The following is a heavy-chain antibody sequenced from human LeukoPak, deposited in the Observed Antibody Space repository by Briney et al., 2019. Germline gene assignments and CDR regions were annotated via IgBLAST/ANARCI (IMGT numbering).Heavy chain of an antibody. V-gene: IGHV1-69*04. J-gene: IGHJ6*02. CDR1: GGTFSSYA. CDR3: ARGVGRSGGLDYYYGMDV. CDR2: IIPIFGIA. D-gene: IGHD1-1*01. Sequence: SVKVSCKASGGTFSSYAISWVRQAPGQGLEWMGRIIPIFGIANYARKFQGRVTITADKSTSTAYMELSSLRSEDTAVYYCARGVGRSGGLDYYYGMDVWGQGTTVTVSS.